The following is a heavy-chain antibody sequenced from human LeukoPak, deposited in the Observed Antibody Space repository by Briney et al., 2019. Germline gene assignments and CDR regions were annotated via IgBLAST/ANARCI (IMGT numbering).Heavy chain of an antibody. J-gene: IGHJ4*02. V-gene: IGHV4-61*02. D-gene: IGHD3-3*01. CDR2: IYTSGST. CDR3: AINGDFWSGYYSYFDY. Sequence: SETLSLTCTVSGGSISSGSYYWSWIRQPAGKGLEWIGRIYTSGSTNYNPSLKSRVTISVDTSKNQFSLKLSSVTAADTAVYYCAINGDFWSGYYSYFDYWGQGTLVTVSS. CDR1: GGSISSGSYY.